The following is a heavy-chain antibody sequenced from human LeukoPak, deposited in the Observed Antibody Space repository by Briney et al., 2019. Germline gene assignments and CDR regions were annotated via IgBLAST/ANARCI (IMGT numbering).Heavy chain of an antibody. CDR1: GFTFSSYS. CDR3: ARAAYVWGSFAIFGY. Sequence: GGSLRLSCAASGFTFSSYSMNWVRQAPGKGLEGVSYISSSSSTIYYADSVKGRFTISRDNATNSLYLQMNSLRAEDTAVYYCARAAYVWGSFAIFGYWGQGTLVTVSS. D-gene: IGHD3-16*01. V-gene: IGHV3-48*01. J-gene: IGHJ4*02. CDR2: ISSSSSTI.